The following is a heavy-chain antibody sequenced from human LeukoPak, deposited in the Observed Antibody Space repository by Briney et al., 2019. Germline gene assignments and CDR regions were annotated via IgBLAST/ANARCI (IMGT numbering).Heavy chain of an antibody. CDR3: ARNLRVVAIVYYYYYMDV. CDR1: GGSFSGYY. J-gene: IGHJ6*03. Sequence: PSETLSLTCAVYGGSFSGYYWSWIRQTPGKGLEWIGEINHSGRTNYNPSLKSRVTISIDTSKSQFSLKLGSVTAADTAIYYCARNLRVVAIVYYYYYMDVWGKGNTVTVSS. CDR2: INHSGRT. V-gene: IGHV4-34*01. D-gene: IGHD2-15*01.